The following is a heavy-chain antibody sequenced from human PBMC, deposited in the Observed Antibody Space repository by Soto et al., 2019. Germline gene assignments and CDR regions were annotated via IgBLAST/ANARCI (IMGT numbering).Heavy chain of an antibody. D-gene: IGHD2-2*01. J-gene: IGHJ3*02. V-gene: IGHV4-31*03. CDR3: ARDAVPAARVKHLETDDAFDI. CDR1: GGSISSGGDY. Sequence: QVQLQESGPGLVKPSQTLSLTCTVSGGSISSGGDYWSWIRQHPGKGLEWSGYIYYRGSTYYKPSLKSRVTIAVDTTKNEFSLKLSSVTAADTAVYYCARDAVPAARVKHLETDDAFDIWGQGTMVTVSS. CDR2: IYYRGST.